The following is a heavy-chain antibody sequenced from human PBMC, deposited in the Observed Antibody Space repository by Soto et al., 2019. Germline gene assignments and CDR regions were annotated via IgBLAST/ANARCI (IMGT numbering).Heavy chain of an antibody. CDR3: ARGWGTMLGRTFDY. Sequence: QVQLQQWGAGLLKPSETLSLTCAVYGGSFSGYYWSWIRQPPGKGLEWIGEINHSGSTNYNPSLKSRVRXXVXTXXNQFSLKRSAVNAADTAVYYWARGWGTMLGRTFDYWGQGTLVTVSS. J-gene: IGHJ4*02. D-gene: IGHD3-22*01. CDR1: GGSFSGYY. CDR2: INHSGST. V-gene: IGHV4-34*01.